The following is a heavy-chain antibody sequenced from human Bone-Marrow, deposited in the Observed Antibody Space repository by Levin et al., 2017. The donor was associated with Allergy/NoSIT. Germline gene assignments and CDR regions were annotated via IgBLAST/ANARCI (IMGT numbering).Heavy chain of an antibody. D-gene: IGHD1-1*01. J-gene: IGHJ4*01. CDR1: GFSFGDYA. Sequence: GGSLRLSCAASGFSFGDYAMHWVRQAPGKGLEWVSGISWDSGSIGYADSVKGRFTISRDNAKKSLYLQMNSLSAEDTALYYCSREDINNWCFDYWGRGTLVTVSS. CDR2: ISWDSGSI. CDR3: SREDINNWCFDY. V-gene: IGHV3-9*01.